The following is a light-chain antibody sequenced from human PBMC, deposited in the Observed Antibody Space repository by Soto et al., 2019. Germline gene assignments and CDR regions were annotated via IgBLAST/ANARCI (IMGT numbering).Light chain of an antibody. CDR3: SSYTSSSTYV. Sequence: QSTLTQPAYVSGSPGQSITIYCTGTSSDVGGYNYVSWYQQHPGKAPKLMIYDVSNRPSGVSNRFSGSKSGNTASLTISGLQAEDEADYYCSSYTSSSTYVFGTGTKVTVL. CDR1: SSDVGGYNY. CDR2: DVS. V-gene: IGLV2-14*01. J-gene: IGLJ1*01.